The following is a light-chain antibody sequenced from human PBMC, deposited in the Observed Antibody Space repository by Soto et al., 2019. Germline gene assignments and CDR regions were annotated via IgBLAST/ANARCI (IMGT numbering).Light chain of an antibody. Sequence: QSALTQPASVSGSPGQSITISCTGASSDVGGYNYVSWYQHHPGKAPKLMIYDVSNRPSGVSNRFSDSKSGNTASLIISGLQAEYEADYYCSSYTRSSTLFGGGTKLTVL. J-gene: IGLJ2*01. CDR3: SSYTRSSTL. CDR1: SSDVGGYNY. V-gene: IGLV2-14*03. CDR2: DVS.